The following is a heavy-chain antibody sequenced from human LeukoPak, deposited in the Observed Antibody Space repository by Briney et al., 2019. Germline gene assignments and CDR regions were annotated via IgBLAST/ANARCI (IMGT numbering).Heavy chain of an antibody. CDR1: GYTFTSYA. D-gene: IGHD5-24*01. V-gene: IGHV1-2*02. CDR2: IHPNSGGT. CDR3: ARVVVRDANNYKDY. Sequence: GASVKVSCKASGYTFTSYAMNWVRQAPGQGLEWMGWIHPNSGGTNYAQKFQGRVTMTRDTSISTAYLDLSRLRSDDTAVYYCARVVVRDANNYKDYWGQGTLVTVSS. J-gene: IGHJ4*02.